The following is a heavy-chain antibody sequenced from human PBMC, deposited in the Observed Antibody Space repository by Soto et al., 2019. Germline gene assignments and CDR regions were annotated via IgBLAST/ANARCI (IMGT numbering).Heavy chain of an antibody. CDR1: GGSISSGDYY. CDR3: ARYGILPNYCDSSGYYYVYFDY. J-gene: IGHJ4*02. V-gene: IGHV4-30-4*01. D-gene: IGHD3-22*01. CDR2: IYYSGST. Sequence: PSETLSLTCTVSGGSISSGDYYWSWIRQPPGKGLEWIGYIYYSGSTYYNPSLKSRVTISVDTSKNQFSLKLSSVTAADTAVYYCARYGILPNYCDSSGYYYVYFDYWGQGTLVTVSS.